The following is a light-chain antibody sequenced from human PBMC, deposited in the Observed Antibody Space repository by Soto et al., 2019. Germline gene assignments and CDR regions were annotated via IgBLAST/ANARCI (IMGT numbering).Light chain of an antibody. CDR1: SSDIGTYNY. J-gene: IGLJ2*01. CDR2: EVS. Sequence: QSVLTQPASVSGSPGQSITISCTGTSSDIGTYNYVSWYQQHPGKAPKLMIYEVSNRPSGVSNRFSGSKSGNTASLTISGLQAEDEANYYCSSYTSSSFVVFGGWTQLTVL. CDR3: SSYTSSSFVV. V-gene: IGLV2-14*01.